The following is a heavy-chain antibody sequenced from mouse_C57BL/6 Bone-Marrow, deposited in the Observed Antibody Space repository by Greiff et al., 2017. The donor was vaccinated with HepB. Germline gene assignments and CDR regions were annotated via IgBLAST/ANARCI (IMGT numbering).Heavy chain of an antibody. Sequence: DVHLVESGGDLVKPGGSLKLSCAASGFTFSSYGMSWVRQTPDKRLEWVATISSGGSYTYYPDSVKGRFTISRDNAKNTLYLQMSSLKSEDTAMYYCARDGYYGYYAMDYWGQGTSVTVSS. CDR3: ARDGYYGYYAMDY. CDR2: ISSGGSYT. CDR1: GFTFSSYG. J-gene: IGHJ4*01. V-gene: IGHV5-6*01. D-gene: IGHD2-3*01.